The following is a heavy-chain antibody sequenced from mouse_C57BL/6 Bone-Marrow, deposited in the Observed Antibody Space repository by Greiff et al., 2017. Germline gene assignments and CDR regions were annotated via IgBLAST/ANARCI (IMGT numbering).Heavy chain of an antibody. CDR2: ISSGSSTI. J-gene: IGHJ3*01. D-gene: IGHD2-12*01. V-gene: IGHV5-17*01. CDR3: ARGDYNYEGAWFAY. CDR1: GFLFSDYG. Sequence: EVKLVESGGGLVKPGGSLKLSCAASGFLFSDYGMHWVRQAPEKGRGGVAYISSGSSTIYYAVTVKGRFPISRDNAKNTLFLQMTSLRSEDTAMYYCARGDYNYEGAWFAYWGQGTLVTVSA.